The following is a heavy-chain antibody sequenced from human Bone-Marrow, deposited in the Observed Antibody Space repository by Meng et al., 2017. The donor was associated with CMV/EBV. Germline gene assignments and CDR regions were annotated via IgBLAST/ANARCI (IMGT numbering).Heavy chain of an antibody. V-gene: IGHV1-69*10. Sequence: SVKVSCKASRGTFSSYAISWVRQGPGQGLEWMGGIITILGIANYAQKFQGRVTITADKSTSTAYMELSSLRSEDTAVYYCVRDHEFWSGYYHYYGMDVWGQGTTVTVSS. J-gene: IGHJ6*02. D-gene: IGHD3-3*01. CDR1: RGTFSSYA. CDR3: VRDHEFWSGYYHYYGMDV. CDR2: IITILGIA.